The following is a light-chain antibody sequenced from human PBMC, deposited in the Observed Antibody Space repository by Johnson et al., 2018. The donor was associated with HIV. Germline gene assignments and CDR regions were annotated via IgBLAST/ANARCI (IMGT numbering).Light chain of an antibody. CDR2: ENN. Sequence: QSVLTQPPSVSAAPGQKVTISCSGSSSNIGNNYVSRYQQLPGTAPKLLIYENNKRPSGIPDRFSASKSGTSATLAITGLQTGDEADYYCGTWDSSLSAHYVFGTGTKVTVL. CDR1: SSNIGNNY. CDR3: GTWDSSLSAHYV. V-gene: IGLV1-51*02. J-gene: IGLJ1*01.